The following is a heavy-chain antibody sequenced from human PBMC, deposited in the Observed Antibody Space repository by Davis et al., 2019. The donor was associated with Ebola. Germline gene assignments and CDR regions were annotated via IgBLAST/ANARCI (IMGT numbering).Heavy chain of an antibody. CDR3: ATSQPKRDSGSSYGYHYYYSGMDV. CDR1: GYSFTSYW. V-gene: IGHV5-51*01. J-gene: IGHJ6*02. Sequence: GESLKISCKGSGYSFTSYWIGWVRQMPGKGLEWMGIIYPGDSDTRYSPSFQGQVTISADKSISTAYLQWSSLKASDTAMYYCATSQPKRDSGSSYGYHYYYSGMDVWGQGTTVTVSS. D-gene: IGHD5-18*01. CDR2: IYPGDSDT.